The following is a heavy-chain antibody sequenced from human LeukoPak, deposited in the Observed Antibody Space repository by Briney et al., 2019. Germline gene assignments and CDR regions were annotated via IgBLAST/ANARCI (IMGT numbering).Heavy chain of an antibody. Sequence: PSETLSLSCAVYGASFSGYYWSWIRQPPGRGLEWIGEINHSESTNYNPSLKSRVTISVDTSKNQFSLKLSSVTAADTAVYYCARVLPRSSGWYGDYYYYMDVWGKGTTVTVSS. CDR1: GASFSGYY. J-gene: IGHJ6*03. V-gene: IGHV4-34*01. D-gene: IGHD6-19*01. CDR2: INHSEST. CDR3: ARVLPRSSGWYGDYYYYMDV.